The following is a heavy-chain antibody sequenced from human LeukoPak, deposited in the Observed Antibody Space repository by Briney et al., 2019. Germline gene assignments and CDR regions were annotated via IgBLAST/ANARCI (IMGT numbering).Heavy chain of an antibody. CDR2: IIPIFGTA. Sequence: SVKVSCKASGGTFSSYGINWVRQAPGQGLEWMGGIIPIFGTANYAQKFQGRVTITADESTSTAYMELSSLRSEDTAVYYCARDDRYYYGSGSYYKEDYYYYYGMDVWGKGTTVTVSS. D-gene: IGHD3-10*01. CDR3: ARDDRYYYGSGSYYKEDYYYYYGMDV. V-gene: IGHV1-69*01. CDR1: GGTFSSYG. J-gene: IGHJ6*04.